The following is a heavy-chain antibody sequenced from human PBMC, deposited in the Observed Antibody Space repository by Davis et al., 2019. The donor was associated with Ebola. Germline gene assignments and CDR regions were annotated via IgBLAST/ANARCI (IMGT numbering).Heavy chain of an antibody. Sequence: AASVKVSCKASGYTLTTYDIHWVRQATGQGLEWMGWMNPNSENTGYAQKFQGRVTMTRSTSISTAYMELSSLRSEDTAVYYCARGGYFDWLTRWHYYGMDVWGQGTTVTVSS. J-gene: IGHJ6*02. CDR1: GYTLTTYD. CDR3: ARGGYFDWLTRWHYYGMDV. D-gene: IGHD3-9*01. V-gene: IGHV1-8*01. CDR2: MNPNSENT.